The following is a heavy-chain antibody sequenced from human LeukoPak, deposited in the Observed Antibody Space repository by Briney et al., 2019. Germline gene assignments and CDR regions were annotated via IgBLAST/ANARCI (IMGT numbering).Heavy chain of an antibody. D-gene: IGHD3-10*01. Sequence: PGGSLRLSCAASGFTFSSYAMSWVRQAPGKGLEWVSAISGSGGSTYYADSVKGRFTISRDNSKNTLYLQMNSLRAEDTAVYYCAKNDYYGSGSSYYFDYWGQGTLVTVSS. CDR2: ISGSGGST. V-gene: IGHV3-23*01. J-gene: IGHJ4*02. CDR1: GFTFSSYA. CDR3: AKNDYYGSGSSYYFDY.